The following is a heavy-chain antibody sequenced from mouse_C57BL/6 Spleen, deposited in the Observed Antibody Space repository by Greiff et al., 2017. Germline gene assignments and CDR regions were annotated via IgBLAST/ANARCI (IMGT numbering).Heavy chain of an antibody. CDR1: GFTFSSYS. V-gene: IGHV5-4*01. CDR3: AGDRSTFAY. Sequence: EVQGVESGGGLVKPGGSLKLSCAASGFTFSSYSMPWVRQTPEKRLEWVATISDGGSYTYYPDKVKGRFTISRDNAKNNLYLQMSHLQSEDTAMYYCAGDRSTFAYWGQGTLVTVSA. CDR2: ISDGGSYT. J-gene: IGHJ3*01. D-gene: IGHD5-1*01.